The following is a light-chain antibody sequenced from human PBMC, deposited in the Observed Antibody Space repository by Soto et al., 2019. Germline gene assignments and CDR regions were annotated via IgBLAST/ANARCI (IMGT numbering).Light chain of an antibody. CDR1: QGISSY. V-gene: IGKV1-8*01. Sequence: AIRMIQSPSSLSASTGDRVTITCRASQGISSYLAWYQQKPGKAPKLLIYAASTLQSGVPSRFSGSGSGTDFTLTISCLQSEDFATYYCQQYYSYPRTFGQGTRLEIK. CDR2: AAS. CDR3: QQYYSYPRT. J-gene: IGKJ5*01.